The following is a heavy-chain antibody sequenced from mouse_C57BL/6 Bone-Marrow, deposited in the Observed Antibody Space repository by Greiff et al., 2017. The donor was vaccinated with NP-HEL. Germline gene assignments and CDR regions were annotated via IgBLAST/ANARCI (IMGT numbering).Heavy chain of an antibody. CDR1: GYSFTDYN. Sequence: EVQLQQSGPELVKPGASVKLSCKASGYSFTDYNMNWVKQSTGKSLEWIGVINPNYGSTSYNQKFKGKATLTVDQSSSTAYMQLNSLTSEDSAVYYCDYYGSSYNWYVDVWGTGTTVTVSS. CDR3: DYYGSSYNWYVDV. V-gene: IGHV1-39*01. J-gene: IGHJ1*03. D-gene: IGHD1-1*01. CDR2: INPNYGST.